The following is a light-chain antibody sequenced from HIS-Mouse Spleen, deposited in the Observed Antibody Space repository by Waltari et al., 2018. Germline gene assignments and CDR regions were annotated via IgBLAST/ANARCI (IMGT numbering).Light chain of an antibody. CDR3: LQFNSYPLT. Sequence: AIQLTQSPSSLSASVGDRVTISCRACPGISSALAWYQEKPGNAPKLLIYDASSLESGVPSRFSGSGSGTDFTLTISSLQPEDFATYYCLQFNSYPLTFGGGTKVEIK. CDR1: PGISSA. CDR2: DAS. J-gene: IGKJ4*01. V-gene: IGKV1-13*02.